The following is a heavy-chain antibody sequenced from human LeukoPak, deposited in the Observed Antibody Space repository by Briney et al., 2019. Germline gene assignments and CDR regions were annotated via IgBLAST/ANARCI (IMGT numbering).Heavy chain of an antibody. D-gene: IGHD1-26*01. Sequence: GGSLRLSCAASGFTFDDYAMSWVRQAPGKGLEWVSYISSSGNSIYYAASVKGRFTISRDNAKNSLYLQMNSLRAEDTAVYYCARDLYEEWGELSDAFDLWGQGTMVTVAS. CDR3: ARDLYEEWGELSDAFDL. CDR1: GFTFDDYA. CDR2: ISSSGNSI. J-gene: IGHJ3*01. V-gene: IGHV3-48*03.